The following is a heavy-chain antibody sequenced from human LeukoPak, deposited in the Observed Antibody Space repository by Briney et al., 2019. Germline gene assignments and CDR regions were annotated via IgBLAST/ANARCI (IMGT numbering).Heavy chain of an antibody. CDR1: GYTFTTYD. CDR2: LNPNSGNT. D-gene: IGHD5-12*01. CDR3: ARGKFGTTRVYSGYDYYFDP. V-gene: IGHV1-8*03. J-gene: IGHJ5*02. Sequence: ASVKVSCKASGYTFTTYDINWVRHATGEGLEWMGWLNPNSGNTGYAQKFQGRATITRNTSINTVHMEMSNLRSEDTAVYYSARGKFGTTRVYSGYDYYFDPWGQRNPVTPSS.